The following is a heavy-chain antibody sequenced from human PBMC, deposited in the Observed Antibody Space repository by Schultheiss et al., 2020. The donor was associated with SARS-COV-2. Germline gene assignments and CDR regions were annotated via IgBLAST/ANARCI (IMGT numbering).Heavy chain of an antibody. V-gene: IGHV4-38-2*02. D-gene: IGHD3-10*01. CDR3: AREGHLWFEKNWFDP. Sequence: SETLSLTCAVSGYSISSGYYWGWIRQPPGKGLEWIGYIYYSGSTYYNPSLKSRVTISVDTSKNQFSLKLSSVTAADTAVYYCAREGHLWFEKNWFDPWGQGTLVTVSS. CDR1: GYSISSGYY. CDR2: IYYSGST. J-gene: IGHJ5*02.